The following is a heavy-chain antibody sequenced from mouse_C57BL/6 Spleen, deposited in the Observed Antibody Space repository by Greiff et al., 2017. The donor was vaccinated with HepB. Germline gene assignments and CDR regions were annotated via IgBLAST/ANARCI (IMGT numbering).Heavy chain of an antibody. V-gene: IGHV5-4*01. CDR3: AREKEYYFDY. Sequence: EVMLVESGGGLVKPGGSLKLSCAASGFTFSSYAMSWVRQTPEKRLEWVATISDGGSYTYYPDNVKGRFTISRDNAKNNLYLQMSQLKSEDTAMYYCAREKEYYFDYWGQGTTLTVSS. J-gene: IGHJ2*01. CDR1: GFTFSSYA. CDR2: ISDGGSYT.